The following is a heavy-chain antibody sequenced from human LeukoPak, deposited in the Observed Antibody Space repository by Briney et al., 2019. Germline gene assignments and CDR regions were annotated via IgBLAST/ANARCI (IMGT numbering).Heavy chain of an antibody. V-gene: IGHV4-4*09. CDR1: GGSISSYY. D-gene: IGHD2-2*01. Sequence: SETLSLTCSVSGGSISSYYWSWIRQPPGKGLEWIGSIYTSGSTNYKPSLKSRVTISVDTSKNQFSLKLSSVTAADTAVYYCARDVVVVPAAAYWFDPWGQGTLVTVSS. J-gene: IGHJ5*02. CDR2: IYTSGST. CDR3: ARDVVVVPAAAYWFDP.